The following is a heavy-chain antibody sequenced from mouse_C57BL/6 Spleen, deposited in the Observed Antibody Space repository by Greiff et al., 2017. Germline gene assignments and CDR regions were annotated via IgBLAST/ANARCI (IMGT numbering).Heavy chain of an antibody. Sequence: VQLQQPGAELVKPGASVQLSCKASGYTLTSSSMHWVTPRPGQGLGWIGMIHPNSGSTNYNEKFKSKATLTVHESSSTAYMQLSSLTSEDAAVYYGSSMYYGSSYDYFEYWRQGTTLTVSS. CDR2: IHPNSGST. J-gene: IGHJ2*01. V-gene: IGHV1-64*01. CDR3: SSMYYGSSYDYFEY. D-gene: IGHD1-1*01. CDR1: GYTLTSSS.